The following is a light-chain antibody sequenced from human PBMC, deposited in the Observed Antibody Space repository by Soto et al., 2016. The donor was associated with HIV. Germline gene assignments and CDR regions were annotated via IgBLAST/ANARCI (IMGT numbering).Light chain of an antibody. Sequence: SSELTQDPAVSVALGQTVRITCQGDSLRSYYGSWYQQKPGQAPVLVTYGKNSRPSGIPDRFSGSTSGNTASLTITGAQAEDEADYYCDSRDSSGNHLIFGGGTKLTVL. V-gene: IGLV3-19*01. CDR2: GKN. CDR1: SLRSYY. J-gene: IGLJ2*01. CDR3: DSRDSSGNHLI.